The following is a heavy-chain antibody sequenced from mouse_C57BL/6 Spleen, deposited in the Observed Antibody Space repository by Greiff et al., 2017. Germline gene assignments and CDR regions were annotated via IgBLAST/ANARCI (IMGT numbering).Heavy chain of an antibody. CDR1: GYSFTDYN. V-gene: IGHV1-39*01. D-gene: IGHD1-1*01. CDR2: INPNYGTT. Sequence: EVQLQQSGPELVKPGASVKISCKASGYSFTDYNMNWVKQSNGKSLEWIGVINPNYGTTSYNQKFKGKATLTVDQSSSTAYMQLNSLTSEDSAVYYCAIEGYYGSSYYFDYWGQGTTLTVSS. CDR3: AIEGYYGSSYYFDY. J-gene: IGHJ2*01.